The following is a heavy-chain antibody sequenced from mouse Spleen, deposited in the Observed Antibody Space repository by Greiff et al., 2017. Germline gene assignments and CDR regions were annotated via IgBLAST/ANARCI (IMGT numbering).Heavy chain of an antibody. CDR2: IDPETGGT. J-gene: IGHJ3*01. CDR1: GYTFTDYE. CDR3: TRGLRSSSFAY. V-gene: IGHV1-15*01. Sequence: QVQLQQSGAELVRPGASVTLSCKASGYTFTDYEMHWVKQTPVHGLEWIGAIDPETGGTAYNQKFKGKAILTADKSSSTAYMELRSLTSEDSAVYYCTRGLRSSSFAYWGQGTLVTVSA. D-gene: IGHD1-1*01.